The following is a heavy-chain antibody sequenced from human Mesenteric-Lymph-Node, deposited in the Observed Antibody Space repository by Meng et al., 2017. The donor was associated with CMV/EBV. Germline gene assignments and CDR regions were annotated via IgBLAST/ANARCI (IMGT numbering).Heavy chain of an antibody. J-gene: IGHJ6*02. V-gene: IGHV4-59*01. CDR2: IYYSGST. CDR3: ARGGDPRDYYYGMDV. D-gene: IGHD7-27*01. CDR1: HGSISSYY. Sequence: SETLSLTCTVSHGSISSYYWSWIRQPPGKGLEWIGYIYYSGSTNYNPSLKSRVTISVDTSKNQFSLKLSSVTAADTAVYYCARGGDPRDYYYGMDVWGQGTTVTVSS.